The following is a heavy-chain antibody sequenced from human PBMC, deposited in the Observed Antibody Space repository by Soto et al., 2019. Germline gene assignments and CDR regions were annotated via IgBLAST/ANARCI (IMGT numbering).Heavy chain of an antibody. CDR3: ARGDYYYYYYMDV. CDR2: IYSGGST. V-gene: IGHV3-53*04. CDR1: GFTVSSNY. J-gene: IGHJ6*03. Sequence: GGSLRLSCAASGFTVSSNYMSWVRQAPGKGLEWVSVIYSGGSTYYADSVKGRFTISRHNSKNTLYLQMNSLRAEDTAVYYCARGDYYYYYYMDVWGKGTTVTVSS.